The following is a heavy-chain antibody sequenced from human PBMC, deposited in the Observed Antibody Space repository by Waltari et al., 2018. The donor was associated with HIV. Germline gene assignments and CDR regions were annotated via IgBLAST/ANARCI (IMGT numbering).Heavy chain of an antibody. CDR1: GFTFDDYT. V-gene: IGHV3-43*01. J-gene: IGHJ4*02. D-gene: IGHD6-19*01. CDR2: ISWDGGSI. CDR3: AKALYSSGWYNFDY. Sequence: EVQLVESGGVVVQPGVSLRLSCAASGFTFDDYTMPWVRQAPGKGLEWVSLISWDGGSIYDADSVKGRFTISRDNSKNSLYLQMNSLRTEDTALYYCAKALYSSGWYNFDYWGQGTLVTVSS.